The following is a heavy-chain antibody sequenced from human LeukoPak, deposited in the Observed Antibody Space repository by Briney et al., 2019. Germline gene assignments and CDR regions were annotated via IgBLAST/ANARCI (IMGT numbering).Heavy chain of an antibody. Sequence: ASVKVSCKASGYTFTSYYMHWVRQAPGQGLEWMGIINPSGGSTSYAQKFQGRVTMTRDMSTSTVYMELSSLRSEDTAVYYCAREIGEGWELLRSSSWFDPWGQGTLVTVSS. V-gene: IGHV1-46*01. D-gene: IGHD1-26*01. CDR2: INPSGGST. CDR3: AREIGEGWELLRSSSWFDP. J-gene: IGHJ5*02. CDR1: GYTFTSYY.